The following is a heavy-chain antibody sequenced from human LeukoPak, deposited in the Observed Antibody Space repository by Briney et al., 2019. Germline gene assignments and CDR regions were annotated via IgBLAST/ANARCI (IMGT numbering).Heavy chain of an antibody. CDR1: GGSISSYY. Sequence: SETLSLTCTVSGGSISSYYWSWLRQPPGKGLVWIGYIYYSGSTNYNPSLKSRVTISVDTSKNQFSLKLSSVTAADTAVYYCARHEISSGSTVTTVFDYWGQGTLVTVSS. J-gene: IGHJ4*02. CDR3: ARHEISSGSTVTTVFDY. D-gene: IGHD4-17*01. CDR2: IYYSGST. V-gene: IGHV4-59*08.